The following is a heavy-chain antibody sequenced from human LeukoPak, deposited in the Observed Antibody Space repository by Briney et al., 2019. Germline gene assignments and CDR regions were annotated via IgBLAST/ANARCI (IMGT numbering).Heavy chain of an antibody. CDR2: IIPIFGTA. V-gene: IGHV1-69*13. Sequence: SVKVSCKASGGTFSSYAISWVRQAPGQGLEWMGGIIPIFGTANYAQKFQGRVTITADESTSTAYMELSSLRSEDTAVYYCASSTGDIRYYYYYGMDVWGQGTTVTVSS. CDR3: ASSTGDIRYYYYYGMDV. J-gene: IGHJ6*02. D-gene: IGHD7-27*01. CDR1: GGTFSSYA.